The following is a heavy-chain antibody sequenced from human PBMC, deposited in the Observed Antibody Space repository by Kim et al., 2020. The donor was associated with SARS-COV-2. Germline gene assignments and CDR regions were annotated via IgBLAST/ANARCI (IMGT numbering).Heavy chain of an antibody. Sequence: ASVKVSCKASGYTFTGYYMHWVRQAPGQGLEWMGWINPNSGGTNYAQKFQGWVTMTRDTSISTAYMELSRLRSDDTAVYYCARGIGSGSSTENPYYYYYGMDVWGQGTTVTVSS. CDR3: ARGIGSGSSTENPYYYYYGMDV. CDR2: INPNSGGT. D-gene: IGHD3-10*01. J-gene: IGHJ6*02. CDR1: GYTFTGYY. V-gene: IGHV1-2*04.